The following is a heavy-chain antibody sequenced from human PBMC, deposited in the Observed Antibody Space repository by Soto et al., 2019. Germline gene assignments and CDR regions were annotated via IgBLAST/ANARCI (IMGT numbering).Heavy chain of an antibody. V-gene: IGHV1-18*01. CDR2: ISAYNGNT. J-gene: IGHJ3*02. CDR1: GYTFTSYG. Sequence: ASVKVSCKASGYTFTSYGISWVRQAPGQGLEWMGWISAYNGNTNYAQKLQGRVTMTTDTSTSTAYMELRSLRSDDTAVYYCARGWLDSSIAAVIDAFDIWGQGTMVTVSS. CDR3: ARGWLDSSIAAVIDAFDI. D-gene: IGHD6-13*01.